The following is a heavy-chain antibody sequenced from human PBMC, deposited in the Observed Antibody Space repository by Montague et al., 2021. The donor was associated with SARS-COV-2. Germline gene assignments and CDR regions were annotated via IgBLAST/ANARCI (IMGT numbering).Heavy chain of an antibody. D-gene: IGHD2-15*01. J-gene: IGHJ4*02. CDR3: AKDKGVAYYFDH. CDR2: ISGSSGST. Sequence: SLRLSCPASGFTFSNYAMRWVRQAPGKGLEWVSAISGSSGSTYYADSVKGRFTISRDNSKNSLYLQMNSLRAGDTAVYYCAKDKGVAYYFDHWGQGTLVTVSS. V-gene: IGHV3-23*01. CDR1: GFTFSNYA.